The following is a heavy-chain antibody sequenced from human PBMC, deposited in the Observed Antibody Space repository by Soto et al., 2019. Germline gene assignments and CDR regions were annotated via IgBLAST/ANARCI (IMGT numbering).Heavy chain of an antibody. CDR3: ARRRKHPNWLDP. CDR2: IYPADSDA. Sequence: GESLKISCTGSGYSFTIYWIAWVRQRPGKGLEWMGIIYPADSDARYSPSFQGQVTFSADKSINTAYLQWSSLKASDTAMYYCARRRKHPNWLDPWGQGTLVTVSS. J-gene: IGHJ5*02. CDR1: GYSFTIYW. V-gene: IGHV5-51*01.